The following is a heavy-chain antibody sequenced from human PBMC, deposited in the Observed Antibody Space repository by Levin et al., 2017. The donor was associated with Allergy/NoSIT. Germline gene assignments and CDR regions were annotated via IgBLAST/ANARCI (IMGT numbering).Heavy chain of an antibody. D-gene: IGHD5-12*01. J-gene: IGHJ5*02. CDR3: AKKIYSGYDFSWFDP. Sequence: GGSLRLSCAASGFTFSSYAMSWVRQAPGKGLEWVSAISGSGGSTYYADSVKGRFTISRDNSKNTLYLQMNSLRAEDTAVYYCAKKIYSGYDFSWFDPWGQGTLVTVSS. V-gene: IGHV3-23*01. CDR1: GFTFSSYA. CDR2: ISGSGGST.